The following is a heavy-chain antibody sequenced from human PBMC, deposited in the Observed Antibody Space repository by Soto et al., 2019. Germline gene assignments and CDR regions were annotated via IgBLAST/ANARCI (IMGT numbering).Heavy chain of an antibody. CDR2: IIPIFGTA. CDR1: GGTFSSYA. V-gene: IGHV1-69*01. J-gene: IGHJ5*02. D-gene: IGHD3-3*01. CDR3: ARLHLQDDFWSGYYSNWFDP. Sequence: QVQLVQSGAEVKKPGSSMKVSCKASGGTFSSYAISWVRQAPGQGLEWMGGIIPIFGTANYAQKFQGRVTITADESTSTADMELSSLRSEDTAVYYCARLHLQDDFWSGYYSNWFDPWGQGTLVTVSS.